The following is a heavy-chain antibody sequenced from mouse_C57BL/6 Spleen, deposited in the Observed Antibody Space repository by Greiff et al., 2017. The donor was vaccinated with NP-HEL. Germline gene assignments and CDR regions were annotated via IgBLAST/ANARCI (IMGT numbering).Heavy chain of an antibody. V-gene: IGHV5-16*01. D-gene: IGHD1-1*01. CDR3: ARGCYYYGSSYERAMDY. CDR2: INYDGSST. J-gene: IGHJ4*01. CDR1: GFTFSDYY. Sequence: EVKLVESEGGLVQPGSSMKLSCTASGFTFSDYYMAWVRQVPEKGLEWVANINYDGSSTYYLDSLKSRFIISRDNAKNILYLQMSSLKSEDTATYYCARGCYYYGSSYERAMDYWGQGTSVTVSS.